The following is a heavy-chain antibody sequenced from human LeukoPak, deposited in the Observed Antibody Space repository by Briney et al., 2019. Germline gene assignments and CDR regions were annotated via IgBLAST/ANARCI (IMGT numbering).Heavy chain of an antibody. CDR1: GFTFSDYY. Sequence: GGSLRLSCAASGFTFSDYYMSWIRQAPGKGLEWVSYISTSGSTKYYGDSVKGRFTISRDNSRNTLFLEINSLRPEDTAVYYCARAAVVTGGLDLWGRGTLVTVSS. V-gene: IGHV3-11*04. CDR2: ISTSGSTK. D-gene: IGHD2-21*02. J-gene: IGHJ2*01. CDR3: ARAAVVTGGLDL.